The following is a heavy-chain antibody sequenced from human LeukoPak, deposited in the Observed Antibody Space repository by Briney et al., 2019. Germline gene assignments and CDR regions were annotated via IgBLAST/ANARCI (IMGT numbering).Heavy chain of an antibody. CDR2: MDTKAQNYAT. D-gene: IGHD2-15*01. Sequence: GGSPKLSCAGSGFTFSDSAIHWVPQASGKGLEWIGLMDTKAQNYATAFAASVRGRFTISRDNAKNSLSLQMNSLRAEDTAVFYCSRTGYFDIWGQGTMVTVSS. CDR3: SRTGYFDI. J-gene: IGHJ3*02. V-gene: IGHV3-73*01. CDR1: GFTFSDSA.